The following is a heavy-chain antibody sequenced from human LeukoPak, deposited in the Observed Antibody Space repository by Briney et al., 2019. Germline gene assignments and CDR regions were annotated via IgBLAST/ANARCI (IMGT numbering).Heavy chain of an antibody. J-gene: IGHJ4*02. Sequence: GASVKVSCKASGYTFTSYGISWVRQAPGQGLEWMGIINPSGGSTSYAQKFQGRVTMTRDTSTSTVYMELSSLRSEDTAVYYCARETSGSPGYWGQGTLVTVSS. CDR2: INPSGGST. CDR3: ARETSGSPGY. D-gene: IGHD1-26*01. CDR1: GYTFTSYG. V-gene: IGHV1-46*01.